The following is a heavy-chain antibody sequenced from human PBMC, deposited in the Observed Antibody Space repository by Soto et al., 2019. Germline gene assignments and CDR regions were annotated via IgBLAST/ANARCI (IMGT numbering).Heavy chain of an antibody. CDR2: IYYSGST. CDR1: GGSISSGGYF. D-gene: IGHD6-6*01. V-gene: IGHV4-31*03. CDR3: AREGAAPYYYYGMDV. Sequence: QVQLQESGPGLVKPSQTLSLTCTVSGGSISSGGYFWSWIRQHPGKGLEWIGFIYYSGSTYYNPSLKSRVTISVDTSKNQFSLKLRSVTAADTAVYYCAREGAAPYYYYGMDVWRQGTTVTVSS. J-gene: IGHJ6*02.